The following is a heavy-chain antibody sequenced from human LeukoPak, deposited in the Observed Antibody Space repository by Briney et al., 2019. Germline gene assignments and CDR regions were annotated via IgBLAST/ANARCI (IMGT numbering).Heavy chain of an antibody. CDR2: ISGSGGST. CDR3: AKSSGLKNYYYGMDV. J-gene: IGHJ6*02. D-gene: IGHD6-19*01. Sequence: GALRLSCAASGFTFSSYAMSWVRQAPGKGLEWVSAISGSGGSTYYADSVKGRFTISRDNSRNTLYLQMNSLRAEDTAVYYCAKSSGLKNYYYGMDVWGQGTTVTVSS. CDR1: GFTFSSYA. V-gene: IGHV3-23*01.